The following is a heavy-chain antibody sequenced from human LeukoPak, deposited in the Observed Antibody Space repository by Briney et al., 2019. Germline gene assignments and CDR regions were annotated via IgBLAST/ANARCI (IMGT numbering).Heavy chain of an antibody. D-gene: IGHD3-16*01. Sequence: GGSLRLSCTASGFTFSTYSMNWVRQAPGKGLEWVGRIKSKSGGGTTDYPAPVKGRFTISTDDSKNTLYLQMNSLKTEDTAVYYCTTDGGSYWGQGTLVTVSS. V-gene: IGHV3-15*01. CDR2: IKSKSGGGTT. CDR1: GFTFSTYS. CDR3: TTDGGSY. J-gene: IGHJ4*02.